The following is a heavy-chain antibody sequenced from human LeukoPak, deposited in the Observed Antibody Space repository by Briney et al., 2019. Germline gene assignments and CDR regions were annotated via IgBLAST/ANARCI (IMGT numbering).Heavy chain of an antibody. V-gene: IGHV4-4*07. CDR2: IYSSGST. CDR1: GGSISSYY. J-gene: IGHJ2*01. D-gene: IGHD3-9*01. CDR3: AGQYSDILTGYHRGELYWYFDL. Sequence: SETLSLTCTVSGGSISSYYWSWIRQPAGKGLEWIGRIYSSGSTNYNPSLKSRVTISLDTSKNQFSLKLSSVTAADTAVYYCAGQYSDILTGYHRGELYWYFDLWGRGTLVTVSS.